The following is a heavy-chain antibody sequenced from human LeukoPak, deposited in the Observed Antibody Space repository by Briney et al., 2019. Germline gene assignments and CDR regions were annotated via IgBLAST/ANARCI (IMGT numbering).Heavy chain of an antibody. CDR3: ARFSNVVTEYYFDY. Sequence: SETLSLTCTVSGGSISSYFWTWIRQPAGKGLEWIGRIYTSGSTNYNPSLNSRVTMSVDTSKNQFSLKLSSVTAADTAVYYCARFSNVVTEYYFDYWGQGTLVTVSS. D-gene: IGHD2-21*02. CDR1: GGSISSYF. CDR2: IYTSGST. J-gene: IGHJ4*02. V-gene: IGHV4-4*07.